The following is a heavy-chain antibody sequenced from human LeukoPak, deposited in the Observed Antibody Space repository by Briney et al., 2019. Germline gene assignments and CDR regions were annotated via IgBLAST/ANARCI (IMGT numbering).Heavy chain of an antibody. J-gene: IGHJ3*02. V-gene: IGHV3-33*01. CDR2: IWYDGSNK. CDR3: ARERAVVITDAFDI. Sequence: GGSLRLSCAASGFTFSSYGMHWGRQAPGKGLEWVAVIWYDGSNKYYADSVKGRFTISRDNSKNTLYLQMNSLRAEDTAVYYCARERAVVITDAFDIWGQGTMVTVSS. CDR1: GFTFSSYG. D-gene: IGHD3-22*01.